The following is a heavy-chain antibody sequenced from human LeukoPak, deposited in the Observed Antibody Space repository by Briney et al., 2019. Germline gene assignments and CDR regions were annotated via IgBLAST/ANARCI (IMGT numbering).Heavy chain of an antibody. CDR3: GRQKAFMANLDY. J-gene: IGHJ4*02. CDR2: MYHSGST. D-gene: IGHD2/OR15-2a*01. V-gene: IGHV4-39*01. Sequence: SETLSLTCTVSGGSISSSTYCWSWVRQPPGKGLEWIGCMYHSGSTYYSSSLKGRVTISLDTPKNQFSLRLNSVTASDTAVFYCGRQKAFMANLDYWAREPWSPSPQ. CDR1: GGSISSSTYC.